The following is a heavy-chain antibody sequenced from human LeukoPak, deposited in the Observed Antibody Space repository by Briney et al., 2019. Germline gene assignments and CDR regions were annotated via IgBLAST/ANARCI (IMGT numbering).Heavy chain of an antibody. CDR1: GGTFSSYT. CDR3: ARGGSYDSSGSQFDY. D-gene: IGHD3-22*01. CDR2: IIPILGIA. V-gene: IGHV1-69*02. Sequence: SVKVSCKASGGTFSSYTISWVRQAPGQGLEWMGRIIPILGIANYAQKFQGRVTITADISTSTAYMELSSLRSEDTAVYYCARGGSYDSSGSQFDYWGQGTLVTVSS. J-gene: IGHJ4*02.